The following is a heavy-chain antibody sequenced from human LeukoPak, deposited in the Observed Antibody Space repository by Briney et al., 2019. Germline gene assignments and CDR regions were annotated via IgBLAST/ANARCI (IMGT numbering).Heavy chain of an antibody. D-gene: IGHD2-21*02. CDR2: IYYSGST. Sequence: GSLRLSCAASGFTFSTYAMSWVRQPPGKGLEWIGSIYYSGSTYYNPSLKSRVTISVDTSKNQFSLKLSSVTAADTAVYYCARRHIVVVTAGGWFDPWGQGTLVTVSS. V-gene: IGHV4-39*01. J-gene: IGHJ5*02. CDR1: GFTFSTYA. CDR3: ARRHIVVVTAGGWFDP.